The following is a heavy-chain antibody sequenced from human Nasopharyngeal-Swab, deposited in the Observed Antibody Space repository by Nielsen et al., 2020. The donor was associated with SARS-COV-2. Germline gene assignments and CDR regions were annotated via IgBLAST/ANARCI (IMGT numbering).Heavy chain of an antibody. V-gene: IGHV1-69*13. Sequence: SVKVSYKASGGTFSSYAISWVRQAPGQGLEWMGGIIPIFGTANYAQKFQGRVTITADESTSTAYMELSSLRSEDTAVYYCARHSGSYYYGMDVWGQGTTVTVSS. CDR2: IIPIFGTA. D-gene: IGHD1-26*01. CDR1: GGTFSSYA. CDR3: ARHSGSYYYGMDV. J-gene: IGHJ6*02.